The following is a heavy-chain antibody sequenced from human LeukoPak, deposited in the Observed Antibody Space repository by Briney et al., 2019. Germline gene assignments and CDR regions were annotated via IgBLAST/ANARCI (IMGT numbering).Heavy chain of an antibody. J-gene: IGHJ4*02. Sequence: ASVKVSCKASGYTFTSYAIQWVRQAPGQRLEWMGWINSVHGDTKYSQQFQVTSPIIRDTSPSTAYMELGVLRSEDMAVYYGARAERSSSGPLTDLLPYSFDYWGQGTLVTVSS. D-gene: IGHD6-19*01. CDR3: ARAERSSSGPLTDLLPYSFDY. CDR2: INSVHGDT. CDR1: GYTFTSYA. V-gene: IGHV1-3*03.